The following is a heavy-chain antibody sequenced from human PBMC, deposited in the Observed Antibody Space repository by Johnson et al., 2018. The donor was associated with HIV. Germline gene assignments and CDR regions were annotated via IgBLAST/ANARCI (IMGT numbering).Heavy chain of an antibody. CDR3: ARDPGRYCSGGSCYVEDAFDI. J-gene: IGHJ3*02. CDR1: GFTFSNAW. D-gene: IGHD2-15*01. CDR2: IKSKTDGGTA. Sequence: VQLVESGGGLVKPGGSLRLSCAASGFTFSNAWMSWVRQAPGKGLEWVGRIKSKTDGGTADYAAPVKGRFTISRDDSRNTLYLQMHSLKTEDTAVYYCARDPGRYCSGGSCYVEDAFDIWGQGTMVTVSS. V-gene: IGHV3-15*01.